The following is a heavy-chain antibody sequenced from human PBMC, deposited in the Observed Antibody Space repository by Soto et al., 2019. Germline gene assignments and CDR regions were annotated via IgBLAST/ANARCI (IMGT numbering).Heavy chain of an antibody. Sequence: EVQLLESGGGLVQPGGSLRLSCAASGFTFSSYAMSWVRQAPGKGLEWVSAISGSGGSTYYADSVKGRFTISRDNSKNTLYLQMNSLRAEDTAVYYCAKDAKGIAAAGLPRDAFDIWGQGTMVTVSS. CDR2: ISGSGGST. V-gene: IGHV3-23*01. CDR3: AKDAKGIAAAGLPRDAFDI. J-gene: IGHJ3*02. D-gene: IGHD6-13*01. CDR1: GFTFSSYA.